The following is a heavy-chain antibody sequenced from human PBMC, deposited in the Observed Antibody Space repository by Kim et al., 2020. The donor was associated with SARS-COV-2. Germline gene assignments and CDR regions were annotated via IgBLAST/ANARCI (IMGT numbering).Heavy chain of an antibody. J-gene: IGHJ6*02. CDR3: ANAYAMAYYYYGMDV. Sequence: GGSLRLSCAASGFTFSSYAMSWVRQAPGKGLEWVSAISGSGGSTYYADSVKGRFTISRDNSKNTLYLQMNSLRAEDTAVYYCANAYAMAYYYYGMDVWGQGTTVTVSS. CDR2: ISGSGGST. V-gene: IGHV3-23*01. CDR1: GFTFSSYA. D-gene: IGHD2-8*01.